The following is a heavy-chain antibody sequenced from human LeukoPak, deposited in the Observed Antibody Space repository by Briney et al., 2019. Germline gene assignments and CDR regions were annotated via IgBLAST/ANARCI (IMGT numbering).Heavy chain of an antibody. CDR3: ARSADGGWYSSPFDC. V-gene: IGHV4-4*07. J-gene: IGHJ4*02. CDR1: GGSTSSYY. Sequence: SETLSLTCTVSGGSTSSYYWSWIRQPAWKGLEWIGRISSSGNTNYNPSLKSRVTMSVDTSKNQFSLKLSSVTAADTAVYYCARSADGGWYSSPFDCWGQGTLVTVSS. D-gene: IGHD6-19*01. CDR2: ISSSGNT.